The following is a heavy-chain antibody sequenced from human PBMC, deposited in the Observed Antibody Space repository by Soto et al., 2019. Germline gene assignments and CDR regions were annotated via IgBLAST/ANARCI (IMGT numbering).Heavy chain of an antibody. CDR3: AKDVR. V-gene: IGHV3-7*05. Sequence: EVQLVESGGDLVQPGGSLRISCAASGFTFSTHWMSWVRQAPGKGLEWVANINDDGSERNYADSVRGRFSVSRDNAKNSLFPQMNGLRVEDSALYYCAKDVRWSQGTQVTVSS. CDR2: INDDGSER. J-gene: IGHJ4*02. CDR1: GFTFSTHW.